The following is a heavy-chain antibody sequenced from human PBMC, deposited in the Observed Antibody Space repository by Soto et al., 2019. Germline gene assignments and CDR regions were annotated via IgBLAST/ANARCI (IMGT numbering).Heavy chain of an antibody. Sequence: EVQLLESGGGLVQPGGSLRLSCAASGFTFSSYSMNWVRQAPGKGLEWVASVGGGGDHTFYADSVKGRFTISRDDSQSTLFLQMNSRRADDTAVYFCAKRDSGSGRSPPLINYWGQGTLVTVSS. D-gene: IGHD3-10*01. V-gene: IGHV3-23*01. CDR1: GFTFSSYS. J-gene: IGHJ4*02. CDR2: VGGGGDHT. CDR3: AKRDSGSGRSPPLINY.